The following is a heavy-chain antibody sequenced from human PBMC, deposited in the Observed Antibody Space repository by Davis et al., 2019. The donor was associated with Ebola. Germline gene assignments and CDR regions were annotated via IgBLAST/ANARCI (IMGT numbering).Heavy chain of an antibody. D-gene: IGHD2-15*01. V-gene: IGHV1-46*01. CDR2: INPSGGST. CDR3: ASTWSGKYYYYYGMDV. J-gene: IGHJ6*02. CDR1: GYTFTSYY. Sequence: ASVKVSCKASGYTFTSYYMHWVRQAPGQGLEWMGIINPSGGSTSYAQKFQGRVTMTRDTSTSTVYMELSSLRSEDTAVYYCASTWSGKYYYYYGMDVWGQGTTVTVSS.